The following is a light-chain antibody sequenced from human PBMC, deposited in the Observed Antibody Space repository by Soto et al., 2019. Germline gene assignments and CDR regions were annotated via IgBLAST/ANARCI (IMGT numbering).Light chain of an antibody. CDR1: QTIRGL. Sequence: EIVLTQSPATLSLSPGERATLSFRTSQTIRGLLNWYQQRPGQAPRLLIYDTSNRATDIPARFSGSGSGTVFILTTSSLDPEDFGVYFCQQHHSWPITFGQGTRLDIK. V-gene: IGKV3-11*01. CDR2: DTS. CDR3: QQHHSWPIT. J-gene: IGKJ5*01.